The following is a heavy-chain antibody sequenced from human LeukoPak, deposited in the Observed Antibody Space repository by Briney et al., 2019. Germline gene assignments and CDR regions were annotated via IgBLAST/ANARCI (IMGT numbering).Heavy chain of an antibody. CDR2: INPNSGGT. V-gene: IGHV1-2*02. CDR1: GYTFTVYY. CDR3: ARGSQLPLDY. D-gene: IGHD2-2*01. J-gene: IGHJ4*02. Sequence: ASVKVSCKASGYTFTVYYVHWVRQAPGQGLEWMGWINPNSGGTNYAQKFQGRVTMTRDTPITTAFMDLSSLRSDDTAVYYCARGSQLPLDYWGQGTLVTVSS.